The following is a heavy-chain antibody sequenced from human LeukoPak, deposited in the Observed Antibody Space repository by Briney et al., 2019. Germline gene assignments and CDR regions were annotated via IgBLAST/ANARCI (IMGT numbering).Heavy chain of an antibody. Sequence: GGSLRLSCAASGFSSYAMSWVRQAPGKGLEWVSGISGTGGTTYYADSVKGRFTISRDNSKNTLYLQMNSLRAEDTAVYYCAKEGSSGYSRSFDYWGQGTLVTVSS. CDR2: ISGTGGTT. CDR1: GFSSYA. V-gene: IGHV3-23*01. J-gene: IGHJ4*02. D-gene: IGHD3-22*01. CDR3: AKEGSSGYSRSFDY.